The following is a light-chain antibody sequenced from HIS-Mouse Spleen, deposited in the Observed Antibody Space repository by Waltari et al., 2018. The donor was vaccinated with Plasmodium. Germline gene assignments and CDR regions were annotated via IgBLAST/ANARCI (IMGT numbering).Light chain of an antibody. CDR2: DAS. V-gene: IGKV1-33*01. CDR3: QQYDNLPYT. CDR1: QDISNY. J-gene: IGKJ2*01. Sequence: DIQMTQSPSSLSASVGDSVTITCQASQDISNYLNWYQQKPGKAPKLLIYDASNLETGVPSRFSGSGSGTEFTFTISSLQPEDIATYYCQQYDNLPYTFGQGTKLEIK.